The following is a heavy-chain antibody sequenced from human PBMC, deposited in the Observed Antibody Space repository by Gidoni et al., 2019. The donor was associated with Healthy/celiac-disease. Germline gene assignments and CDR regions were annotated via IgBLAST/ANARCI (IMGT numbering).Heavy chain of an antibody. V-gene: IGHV4-61*02. CDR2: IYTSGST. J-gene: IGHJ3*02. Sequence: QVQLQESGPGLVKPSQTLSLTCTVSVGPISSGRYYWSWIRQPAGKGLKWIGRIYTSGSTNYNPYLKSRVTISVDTSKNQFSLKLSSVTAADTAVYYCATACLGLEMATIGDDFDIWGQGTMVTVSS. D-gene: IGHD3-16*01. CDR1: VGPISSGRYY. CDR3: ATACLGLEMATIGDDFDI.